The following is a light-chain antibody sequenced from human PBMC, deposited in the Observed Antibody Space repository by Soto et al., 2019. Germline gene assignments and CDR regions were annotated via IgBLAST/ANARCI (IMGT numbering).Light chain of an antibody. V-gene: IGLV4-60*03. CDR3: ETWDSNSRV. Sequence: QAVVTQSSSASASLGSSVKLTCTLSSGHSSYIIGWHQQQPGKAPRYLMKVEGSGTYNKGSGVPDRFSGSSSGADRYLTISNLQSEDEADYYCETWDSNSRVFGGGTKLTVL. CDR1: SGHSSYI. J-gene: IGLJ3*02. CDR2: VEGSGTY.